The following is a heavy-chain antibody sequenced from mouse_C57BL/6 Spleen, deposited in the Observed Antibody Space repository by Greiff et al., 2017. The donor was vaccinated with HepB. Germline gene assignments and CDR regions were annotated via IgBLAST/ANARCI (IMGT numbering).Heavy chain of an antibody. CDR2: IYPGSGNT. J-gene: IGHJ3*01. D-gene: IGHD1-1*01. CDR1: GYTFTDYY. Sequence: QVHVKQSGAELVRPGASVKLSCKASGYTFTDYYINWVKQRPGQGLEWIARIYPGSGNTYYNEKFKGKATLTAEKSSSTAYMQLSSLTSEDSAVYFCARRGPYYAFAYWGQWTLVTVSA. CDR3: ARRGPYYAFAY. V-gene: IGHV1-76*01.